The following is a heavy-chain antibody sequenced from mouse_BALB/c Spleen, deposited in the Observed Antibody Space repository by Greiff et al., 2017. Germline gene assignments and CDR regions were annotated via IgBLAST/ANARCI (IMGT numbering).Heavy chain of an antibody. CDR2: IWAGGST. CDR3: ARGLGYDRYFDD. Sequence: VKLMESGPGLVAPSQSLSITCTVSGFSLTSYGVHWVRQPPGKGLEWLGVIWAGGSTNYNSALMSRLSISKDNSKSQVFLKMNSLQTDDTAMYYCARGLGYDRYFDDWGQGTTLTVSS. D-gene: IGHD2-2*01. CDR1: GFSLTSYG. V-gene: IGHV2-9*02. J-gene: IGHJ2*01.